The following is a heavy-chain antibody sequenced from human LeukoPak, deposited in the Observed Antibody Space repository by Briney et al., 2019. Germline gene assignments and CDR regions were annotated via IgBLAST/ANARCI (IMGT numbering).Heavy chain of an antibody. D-gene: IGHD6-13*01. CDR1: GGTFSSYA. CDR3: ARVVGLTGYSSSWYSGYYYYMDV. J-gene: IGHJ6*03. CDR2: IIPIFGTT. Sequence: ASVKVSCKASGGTFSSYAISWVRQAPGQGLEWMGGIIPIFGTTNYAQKFQDRVTITADKSTSTAYMELSSLRSENTAVYYCARVVGLTGYSSSWYSGYYYYMDVWGKGTTVTVSS. V-gene: IGHV1-69*06.